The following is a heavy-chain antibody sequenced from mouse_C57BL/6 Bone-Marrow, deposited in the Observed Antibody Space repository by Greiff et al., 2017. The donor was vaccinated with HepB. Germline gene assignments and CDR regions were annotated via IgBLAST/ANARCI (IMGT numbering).Heavy chain of an antibody. J-gene: IGHJ1*03. D-gene: IGHD1-1*01. CDR3: AVYYPDCWYFDV. CDR1: GYTFTSYW. CDR2: IYPSDSET. V-gene: IGHV1-61*01. Sequence: QVHVKQSGAELVRPGSSVKLSCKASGYTFTSYWMDWVKQRPGQGLEWIGNIYPSDSETHYNQKFKDKATLTVDKSSSTAYMQLSSLTSEDSAVYYCAVYYPDCWYFDVWGTGTTVTVSS.